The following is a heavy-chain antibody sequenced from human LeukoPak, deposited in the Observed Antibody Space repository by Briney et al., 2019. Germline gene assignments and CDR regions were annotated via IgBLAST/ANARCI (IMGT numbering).Heavy chain of an antibody. D-gene: IGHD5-18*01. CDR2: ISYDGSNK. J-gene: IGHJ4*02. Sequence: GGPLRLSCGAPGFPFSSYGMHWVRQAPAKGLEWVAVISYDGSNKYYADSVKGRFTISRDNSKNTLYLQMNSLRAEDRAIYCCGRGHAWILYWGQRTLVTVS. CDR3: GRGHAWILY. V-gene: IGHV3-33*01. CDR1: GFPFSSYG.